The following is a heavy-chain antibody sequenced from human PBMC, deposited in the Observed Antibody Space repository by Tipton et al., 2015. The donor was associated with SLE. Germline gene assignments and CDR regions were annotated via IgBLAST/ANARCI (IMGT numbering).Heavy chain of an antibody. CDR3: ARRIGGYYGMDV. Sequence: SLRLSCAGSGFVFSSYWMHWVRRPPGKGLEWISYINSDGSVTKYADSVKGRFTISRDNSKNTVNLQMYSRRAEDTGVYYCARRIGGYYGMDVWGQGTTVTVSS. J-gene: IGHJ6*02. CDR2: INSDGSVT. V-gene: IGHV3-74*01. D-gene: IGHD2-15*01. CDR1: GFVFSSYW.